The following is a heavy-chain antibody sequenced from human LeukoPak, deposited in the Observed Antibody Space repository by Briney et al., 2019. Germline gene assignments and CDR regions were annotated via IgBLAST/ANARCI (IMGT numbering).Heavy chain of an antibody. D-gene: IGHD6-19*01. Sequence: XGXXXXXYAXNWVRQAPGXGLXGXSSISTSSNYIYYADSLRGRFTISRXXXKNSLYLEINGLRAEDTAVYYXXXXXXXXXIAVAASDYWGQGTLVTVSS. CDR3: XXXXXXXXIAVAASDY. V-gene: IGHV3-21*01. CDR1: GXXXXXYA. J-gene: IGHJ4*02. CDR2: ISTSSNYI.